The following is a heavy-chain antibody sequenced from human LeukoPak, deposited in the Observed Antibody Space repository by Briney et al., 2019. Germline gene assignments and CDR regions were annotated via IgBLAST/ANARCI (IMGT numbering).Heavy chain of an antibody. J-gene: IGHJ4*02. V-gene: IGHV3-33*01. CDR2: IWYDGSNK. CDR1: GFTFSSYG. Sequence: GGSLRLSCEASGFTFSSYGMHWVRQAPGKGLEWVAVIWYDGSNKYYADSVKGRFTISRDNSKNTLYLQMNSLRAEDTAVYYCAREAEYCSSTRCYWRTVTTSFDYWGQGTLVTVSS. CDR3: AREAEYCSSTRCYWRTVTTSFDY. D-gene: IGHD2-2*01.